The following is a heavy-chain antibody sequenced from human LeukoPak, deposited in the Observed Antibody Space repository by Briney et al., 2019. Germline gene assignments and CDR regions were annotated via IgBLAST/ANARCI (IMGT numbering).Heavy chain of an antibody. CDR3: ATSGWYLLPGIY. J-gene: IGHJ4*02. CDR2: IYHTGST. D-gene: IGHD6-19*01. CDR1: GGSVSDYY. V-gene: IGHV4-59*08. Sequence: MSSETLSLTCTISGGSVSDYYWSWIRQSPGKGLEWIGYIYHTGSTSYSPSLKSRVTISADTSQNQFSLKLSSVTAADTAVFYCATSGWYLLPGIYWGQGTLVTVSS.